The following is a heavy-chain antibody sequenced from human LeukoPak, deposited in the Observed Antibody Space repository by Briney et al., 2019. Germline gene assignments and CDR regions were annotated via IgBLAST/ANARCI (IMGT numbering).Heavy chain of an antibody. D-gene: IGHD3-3*01. Sequence: GGSLRLSCAASGFTCDDYAMHWVRQAPGKGLEWVSFISGDGDSTYYADSVKGRFTISRDNGKNSLYLQMNSLRTEGTALYYCAKGTPPYYDFWSTYYYYMDVWGKGTTVTVSS. V-gene: IGHV3-43*02. J-gene: IGHJ6*03. CDR2: ISGDGDST. CDR1: GFTCDDYA. CDR3: AKGTPPYYDFWSTYYYYMDV.